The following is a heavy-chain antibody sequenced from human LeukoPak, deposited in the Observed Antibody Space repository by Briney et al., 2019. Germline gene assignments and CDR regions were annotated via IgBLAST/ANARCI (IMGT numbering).Heavy chain of an antibody. CDR2: IYSGGST. CDR1: GFTVSSNY. D-gene: IGHD6-13*01. V-gene: IGHV3-53*01. Sequence: PGGSLRLSCAASGFTVSSNYMSWVRQAPGKGLEWVSVIYSGGSTYYADSVKGRFTISRDNSKNTLYLQMNSLRAEDTAVYYCARESRRIAAAGTGVGWFDPWGQGTLVTVSS. CDR3: ARESRRIAAAGTGVGWFDP. J-gene: IGHJ5*02.